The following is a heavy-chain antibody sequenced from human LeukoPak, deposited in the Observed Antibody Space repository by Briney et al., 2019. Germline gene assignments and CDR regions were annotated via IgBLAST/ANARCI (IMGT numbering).Heavy chain of an antibody. CDR3: ASMWGPAAGHYYFDY. CDR2: ISGSGGST. V-gene: IGHV3-23*01. Sequence: GGSLRLSCAASGFTFTSYAMTWVRQAPGKGLEWVSSISGSGGSTYYADSVKGRFTISRDNSKNTLYLQMNSLRAEDTAVYYCASMWGPAAGHYYFDYWGQGTLVTVSS. D-gene: IGHD6-13*01. CDR1: GFTFTSYA. J-gene: IGHJ4*02.